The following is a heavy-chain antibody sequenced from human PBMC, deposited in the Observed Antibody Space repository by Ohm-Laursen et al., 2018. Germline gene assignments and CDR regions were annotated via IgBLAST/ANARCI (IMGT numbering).Heavy chain of an antibody. J-gene: IGHJ4*02. CDR3: AKMVGAWDFFDY. CDR1: GFTFSTYA. D-gene: IGHD1-26*01. V-gene: IGHV3-30*18. Sequence: SLRLSCTASGFTFSTYAMHWVRQAPGKGLEWVAVISYDGSDKYYADSVKGRFTISRDNAKNSLYLQVNSLRAEDTALYYCAKMVGAWDFFDYWGQGTLVTVSS. CDR2: ISYDGSDK.